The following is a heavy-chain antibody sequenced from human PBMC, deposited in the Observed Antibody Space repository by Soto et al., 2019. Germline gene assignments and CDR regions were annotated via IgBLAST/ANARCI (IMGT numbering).Heavy chain of an antibody. CDR2: ISGNGAST. D-gene: IGHD2-8*01. Sequence: GGSLRLSCEVSGFTFNIYVMSWVRQAPGKGLEWVSGISGNGASTYYADSVKGRFTISRDNSKHTLYLQMNSLRAEDTAVYYCAKEMVYAYDYWGQGTLVTVSS. J-gene: IGHJ4*02. V-gene: IGHV3-23*01. CDR1: GFTFNIYV. CDR3: AKEMVYAYDY.